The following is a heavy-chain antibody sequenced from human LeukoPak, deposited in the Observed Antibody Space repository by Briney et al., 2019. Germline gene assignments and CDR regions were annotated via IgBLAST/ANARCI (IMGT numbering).Heavy chain of an antibody. CDR3: VGHSDY. D-gene: IGHD3-16*01. CDR2: ITGSGGST. J-gene: IGHJ4*02. Sequence: GGSLRLSCAASEFTFSNYGMSWVRQAPGKGLEWVSTITGSGGSTYYADSVKGRFTISRDNSKNTLYLQMNSLRAEDTAVYYCVGHSDYWGQGTLVTVSS. CDR1: EFTFSNYG. V-gene: IGHV3-23*01.